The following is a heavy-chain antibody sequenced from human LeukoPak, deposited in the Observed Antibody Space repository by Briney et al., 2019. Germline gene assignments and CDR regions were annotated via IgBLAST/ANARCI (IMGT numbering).Heavy chain of an antibody. D-gene: IGHD3-22*01. CDR1: GFTFSDYY. Sequence: GSLRLSCAASGFTFSDYYMSWIRPAPGKGLAWVSYISSSGSTIYYADSVKGRFTISRDNAKNSLYLQMNSLRAEDTAVYYCARDPLYYDSSGYSYWGQGTLVTVSS. CDR2: ISSSGSTI. J-gene: IGHJ4*02. CDR3: ARDPLYYDSSGYSY. V-gene: IGHV3-11*01.